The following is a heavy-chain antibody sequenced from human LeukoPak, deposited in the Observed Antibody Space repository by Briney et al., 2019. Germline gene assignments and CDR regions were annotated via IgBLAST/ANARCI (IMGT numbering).Heavy chain of an antibody. CDR3: AKAGAYDSSGYYYYLEY. CDR1: GFTFSSFG. Sequence: PGRSLRLSCAASGFTFSSFGIHWVRQAPGKGLEWVASISSDGNDKFYVDSVEGRFTISRDNSRSTLYLQMDSVRAEDTAVYYCAKAGAYDSSGYYYYLEYWGQGTQVTVSS. J-gene: IGHJ4*02. CDR2: ISSDGNDK. V-gene: IGHV3-30*18. D-gene: IGHD3-22*01.